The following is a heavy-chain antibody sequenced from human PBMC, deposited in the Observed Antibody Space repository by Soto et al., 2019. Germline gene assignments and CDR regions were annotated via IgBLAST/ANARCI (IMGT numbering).Heavy chain of an antibody. J-gene: IGHJ4*02. V-gene: IGHV1-69*04. CDR1: GGTFSSYT. CDR2: IIPILGIA. D-gene: IGHD2-2*01. CDR3: ARDGLFCSSTSCYVDY. Sequence: SVKVSCKASGGTFSSYTISWVRQAPGQGLEWMGRIIPILGIANYAQKFQGRVTITADKSTSTAYMELSSLRSEDTAVYYCARDGLFCSSTSCYVDYWGQGTLVTVSS.